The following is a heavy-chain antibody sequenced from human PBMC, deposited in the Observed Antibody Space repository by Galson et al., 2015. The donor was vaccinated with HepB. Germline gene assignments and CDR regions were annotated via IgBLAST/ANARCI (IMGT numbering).Heavy chain of an antibody. D-gene: IGHD6-19*01. CDR2: ITSDTRTI. CDR3: ARSVAGSFDY. V-gene: IGHV3-48*02. Sequence: SLRLSCAASGFTFNIYSMNWVRQAPGKGLEWVSYITSDTRTINYADSVKGRFTISRDNAKNSLYLQMNSLRDEDTAVYYCARSVAGSFDYWGHGTLATVSS. J-gene: IGHJ4*01. CDR1: GFTFNIYS.